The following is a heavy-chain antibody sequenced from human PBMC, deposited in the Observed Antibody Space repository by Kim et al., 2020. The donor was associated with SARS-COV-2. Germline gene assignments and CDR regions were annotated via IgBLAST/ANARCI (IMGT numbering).Heavy chain of an antibody. Sequence: GGSLRLSCAASGFTFSSYAMHWVRQAPGKGLEWVAVISYDGSNKYYADSVKGRFTISRDNSKNTLYLQMNSLRAEDTAVYYCARDRTVTTGGRYYYYGM. D-gene: IGHD4-4*01. J-gene: IGHJ6*01. CDR2: ISYDGSNK. CDR1: GFTFSSYA. V-gene: IGHV3-30-3*01. CDR3: ARDRTVTTGGRYYYYGM.